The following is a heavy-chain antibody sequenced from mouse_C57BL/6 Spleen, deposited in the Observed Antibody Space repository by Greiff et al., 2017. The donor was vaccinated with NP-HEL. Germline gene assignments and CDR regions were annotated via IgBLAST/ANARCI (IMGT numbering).Heavy chain of an antibody. V-gene: IGHV1-59*01. Sequence: QVQLKQPGAELVRPGTSVKLSCKASGYTFTSYWMHWVKQRPGQGLEWIGVIDPSDSYTNYNQKFKGKATLTVDTSSSTAYMQLSSLTSEDSAVYYCAILYYGSSYGFAYWGQGTLVTVSA. CDR1: GYTFTSYW. D-gene: IGHD1-1*01. J-gene: IGHJ3*01. CDR3: AILYYGSSYGFAY. CDR2: IDPSDSYT.